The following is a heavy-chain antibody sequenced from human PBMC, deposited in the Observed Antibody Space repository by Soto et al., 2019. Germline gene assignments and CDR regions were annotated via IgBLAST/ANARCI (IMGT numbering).Heavy chain of an antibody. D-gene: IGHD4-4*01. Sequence: SVKVSCKASGYTFTSYDINWLLQAPGQGLEWMGRIIPILGIANYAQKFQGRVTITADKSTSTAYMELSSLRSEDTAVYYCARGVGAVTTIFDYWGQGTLVTAPQ. CDR1: GYTFTSYD. CDR3: ARGVGAVTTIFDY. V-gene: IGHV1-69*04. CDR2: IIPILGIA. J-gene: IGHJ4*02.